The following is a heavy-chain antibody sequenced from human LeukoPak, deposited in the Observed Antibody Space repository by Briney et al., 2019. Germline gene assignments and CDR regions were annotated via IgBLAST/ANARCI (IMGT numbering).Heavy chain of an antibody. J-gene: IGHJ5*02. CDR2: IYYSGST. V-gene: IGHV4-31*03. D-gene: IGHD6-13*01. Sequence: SQTLSLTCTVSGGSISSGGYYWSWIRQHPGKGLEWIGYIYYSGSTYYNPSLKGRVTISVDTSKNQFSLKLSSVTAADTAVYYCAGHKRAQQLMHDSSFDPWGQGTLVTVSS. CDR1: GGSISSGGYY. CDR3: AGHKRAQQLMHDSSFDP.